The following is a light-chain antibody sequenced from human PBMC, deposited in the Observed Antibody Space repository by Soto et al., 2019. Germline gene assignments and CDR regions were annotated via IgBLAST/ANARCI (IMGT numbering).Light chain of an antibody. CDR3: CSYAGSSTVG. Sequence: QSSLPHPASLSGSPGQSITISCTGTSSDVGSYNLVSWYQQHPGKAPKLMIYEGSKRPSGVSNRFSGSKSGNTASPTISGLQAEDEADDYCCSYAGSSTVGFGTGNKVT. CDR1: SSDVGSYNL. V-gene: IGLV2-23*01. J-gene: IGLJ1*01. CDR2: EGS.